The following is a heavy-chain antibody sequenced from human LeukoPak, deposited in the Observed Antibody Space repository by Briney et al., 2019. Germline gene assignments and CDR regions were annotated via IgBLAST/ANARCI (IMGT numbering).Heavy chain of an antibody. J-gene: IGHJ4*02. Sequence: SVKVSCKASGGTFSSYAISWVRQAPGQGLGWMGGIIPIFGTANYAQKFQGRVTITADKSTSTAYMELSSLRSEDTAVYYCARVVAATASIDYWGQGTLVTVSS. CDR2: IIPIFGTA. CDR3: ARVVAATASIDY. V-gene: IGHV1-69*06. CDR1: GGTFSSYA. D-gene: IGHD2-15*01.